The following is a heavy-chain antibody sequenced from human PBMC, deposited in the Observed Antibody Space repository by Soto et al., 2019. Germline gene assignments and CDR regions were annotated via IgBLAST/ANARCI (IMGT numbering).Heavy chain of an antibody. D-gene: IGHD1-26*01. CDR1: GGSISSYY. CDR3: ARLIAGNYFDY. CDR2: IYYSGST. V-gene: IGHV4-59*08. J-gene: IGHJ4*02. Sequence: SETLSLTCTVSGGSISSYYWSWIRQPPGKGLEWIGYIYYSGSTNYNPSLKSRVTISVDTSKNQFSLKLSSVTAADTAVYYCARLIAGNYFDYWGQGTLVTVSS.